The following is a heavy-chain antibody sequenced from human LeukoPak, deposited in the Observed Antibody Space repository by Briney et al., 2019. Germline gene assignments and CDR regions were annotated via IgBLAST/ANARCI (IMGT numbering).Heavy chain of an antibody. V-gene: IGHV3-7*04. Sequence: GGSLRLSCAAYGFTFSSYWMSWVRQAPGKGLEWVANIKQDGREKYYVDSVKGRFTISRDNAKNSLYLQMNSLRAEDTAVYYCARGSSWYYFDYWGQGTLVTVSS. D-gene: IGHD6-13*01. CDR3: ARGSSWYYFDY. CDR1: GFTFSSYW. J-gene: IGHJ4*02. CDR2: IKQDGREK.